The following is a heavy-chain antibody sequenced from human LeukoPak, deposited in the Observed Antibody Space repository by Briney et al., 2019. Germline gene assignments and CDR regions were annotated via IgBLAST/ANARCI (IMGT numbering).Heavy chain of an antibody. CDR2: ISYDGSNK. D-gene: IGHD6-19*01. V-gene: IGHV3-30*04. J-gene: IGHJ4*02. CDR3: ARSEPGIAVADPFDY. Sequence: GGSLRLSCAASGFTFSSYAMHWVRQAPGKGLEWVAVISYDGSNKYYADSVKGQFTISRDNSKNTLYLQMNSLRAEDTAVYYCARSEPGIAVADPFDYWGQGTLVTVSS. CDR1: GFTFSSYA.